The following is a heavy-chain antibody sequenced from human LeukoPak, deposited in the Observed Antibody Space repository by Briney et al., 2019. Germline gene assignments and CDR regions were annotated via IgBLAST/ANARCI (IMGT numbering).Heavy chain of an antibody. CDR2: ISAYNDNT. V-gene: IGHV1-18*01. J-gene: IGHJ4*02. D-gene: IGHD3-22*01. CDR3: ARDGRYYDSSGYPTDY. CDR1: GYTFTSYG. Sequence: ASVKVSCKASGYTFTSYGINWVRQAPGQGLEWMGWISAYNDNTNYAQKLQDRITMTTDTSTSTAYMELRSLRSDDTAVYYCARDGRYYDSSGYPTDYWGQGTLVTVSS.